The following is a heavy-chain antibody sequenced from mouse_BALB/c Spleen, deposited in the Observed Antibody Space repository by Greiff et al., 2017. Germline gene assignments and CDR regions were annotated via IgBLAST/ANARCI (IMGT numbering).Heavy chain of an antibody. Sequence: QVQLKQSAAELARPGASVKMSCKASGYTFTSYTMHWVKQRPGQGLEWIGYINPSSGYTEYNQKFKDKTTLTADKSSSTAYMQLSSLTSEDSAVYYCARRGYYGSSPYYFDDWGQGTTLTVSS. J-gene: IGHJ2*01. CDR2: INPSSGYT. D-gene: IGHD1-1*01. CDR1: GYTFTSYT. CDR3: ARRGYYGSSPYYFDD. V-gene: IGHV1-4*02.